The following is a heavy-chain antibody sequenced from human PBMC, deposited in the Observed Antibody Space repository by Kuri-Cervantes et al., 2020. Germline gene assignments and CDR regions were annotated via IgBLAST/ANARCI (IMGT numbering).Heavy chain of an antibody. J-gene: IGHJ6*02. CDR1: GYTFTSYY. CDR3: ARVSHYDILTGYSRFGGMDV. Sequence: ASVKVSCKASGYTFTSYYMHWVRQAPGQGLEWMGIINPSGGSTSYAQKFQGRVTMTRDTSTSTAYMELSRLRSDDTAVYYCARVSHYDILTGYSRFGGMDVWGQGTTVTVSS. D-gene: IGHD3-9*01. CDR2: INPSGGST. V-gene: IGHV1-46*01.